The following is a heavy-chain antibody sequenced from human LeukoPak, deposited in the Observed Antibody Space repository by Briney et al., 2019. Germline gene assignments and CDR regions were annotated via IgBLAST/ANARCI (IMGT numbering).Heavy chain of an antibody. CDR3: ARGIAARRRGGYYYMDV. D-gene: IGHD6-6*01. CDR2: MNPNSGNT. CDR1: GYTFTSYD. V-gene: IGHV1-8*03. J-gene: IGHJ6*03. Sequence: GASVKVSCKASGYTFTSYDINWVRQATGQELEWMGWMNPNSGNTGYAQKFQGRVTITRNTSISTAYMELSSLRSEDTAVYYCARGIAARRRGGYYYMDVWGKGTTVTVSS.